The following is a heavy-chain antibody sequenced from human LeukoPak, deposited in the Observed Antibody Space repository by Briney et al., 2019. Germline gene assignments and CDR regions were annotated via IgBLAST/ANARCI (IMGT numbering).Heavy chain of an antibody. D-gene: IGHD2-2*01. CDR2: IYYSGST. CDR3: ALGGLKYQPPGATEGGWFDP. J-gene: IGHJ5*02. V-gene: IGHV4-39*01. CDR1: GGSISSSSYY. Sequence: PSETLSLTCTVSGGSISSSSYYWGWIRQPPGKGLEWIGSIYYSGSTYYNPSLKSRVTISVDTSKNQFSQKLSSVTAADTAVYYCALGGLKYQPPGATEGGWFDPWGQGTLVTVSS.